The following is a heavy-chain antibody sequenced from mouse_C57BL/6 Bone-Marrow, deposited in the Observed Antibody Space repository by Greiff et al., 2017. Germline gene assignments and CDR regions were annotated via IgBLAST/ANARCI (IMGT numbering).Heavy chain of an antibody. J-gene: IGHJ2*01. CDR3: ARFRGFDY. V-gene: IGHV1-15*01. D-gene: IGHD3-1*01. CDR2: IDPETGGT. Sequence: QVQLQQSGAELVRPGASVTLSCKASGYTFTDYEMHWVKQTPVHGLEWIGAIDPETGGTAYNQKFKGKDILTANKSSSTAYMELRSLTSEDYGVYYCARFRGFDYWGQGTTLTVSS. CDR1: GYTFTDYE.